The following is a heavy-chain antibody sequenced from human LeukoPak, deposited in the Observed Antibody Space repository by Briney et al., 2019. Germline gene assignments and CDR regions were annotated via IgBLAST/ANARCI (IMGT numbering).Heavy chain of an antibody. J-gene: IGHJ5*01. D-gene: IGHD3-10*01. V-gene: IGHV4-4*07. CDR1: GGSISSYY. CDR3: ARDQSSVTMVRGVRTHMDWFDS. Sequence: SETLSLTCTVSGGSISSYYWSWIRQPAGKGLEWIGRIYTSGSTNYNPSLKSRVTMSVDTSKNQFSLKLSSVTAADTAVYYCARDQSSVTMVRGVRTHMDWFDSWGQGTLVTVSS. CDR2: IYTSGST.